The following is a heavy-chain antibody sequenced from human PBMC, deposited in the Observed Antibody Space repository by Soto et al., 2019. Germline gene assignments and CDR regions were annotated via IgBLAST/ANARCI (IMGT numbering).Heavy chain of an antibody. D-gene: IGHD6-13*01. Sequence: GGSLRLSCAASGFTFSSYAMHWVRQAPGKGLEWVAVISYDGSNKYYADSVKGRFTISRDNSKNTLYLQMNSLRAEDTAVYYCASSHIAVAPYGMDVWGQGTTVTVSS. CDR3: ASSHIAVAPYGMDV. V-gene: IGHV3-30-3*01. CDR2: ISYDGSNK. CDR1: GFTFSSYA. J-gene: IGHJ6*02.